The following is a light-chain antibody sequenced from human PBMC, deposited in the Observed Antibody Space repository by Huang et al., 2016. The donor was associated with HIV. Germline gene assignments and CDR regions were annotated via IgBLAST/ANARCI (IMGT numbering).Light chain of an antibody. CDR3: QQSYSTPFYT. CDR1: QSVSTY. Sequence: DILMTQSPSSLSASVGDRVTITCRASQSVSTYLNWYQQKPGKAPKLLIYAASSLQSWVPSRFNGSGSGTDFTLTISSLQPDDFATYYCQQSYSTPFYTFGQGTKLEIK. V-gene: IGKV1-39*01. CDR2: AAS. J-gene: IGKJ2*01.